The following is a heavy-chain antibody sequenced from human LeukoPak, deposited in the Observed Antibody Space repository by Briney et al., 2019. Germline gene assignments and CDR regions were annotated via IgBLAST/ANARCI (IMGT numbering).Heavy chain of an antibody. Sequence: PGRSLRLSCTASGFTFGDYAMSWFRQAPGKGLEWVGFIRSRACGGTTEYAASVKGRFTISRDDSKSIAYLQMNSLKTEDTAVYYCTRSGYDYYYYYGMDVWGQGTTVTVSS. CDR2: IRSRACGGTT. D-gene: IGHD5-12*01. CDR1: GFTFGDYA. V-gene: IGHV3-49*03. J-gene: IGHJ6*02. CDR3: TRSGYDYYYYYGMDV.